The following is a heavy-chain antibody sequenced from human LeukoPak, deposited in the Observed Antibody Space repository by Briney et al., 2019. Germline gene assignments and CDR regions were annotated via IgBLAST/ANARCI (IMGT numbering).Heavy chain of an antibody. CDR2: ISSTGGTA. J-gene: IGHJ4*02. CDR3: AKDRPHYDSSDY. D-gene: IGHD3-22*01. Sequence: GGSLRLSCAASGFTFSSFGMSWVRQAPGKGLEWVSAISSTGGTAYYADSVKGRFTISRDNSKNTLYLQMDSLRVEDTAVYYCAKDRPHYDSSDYWGQGTLVTVSS. V-gene: IGHV3-23*01. CDR1: GFTFSSFG.